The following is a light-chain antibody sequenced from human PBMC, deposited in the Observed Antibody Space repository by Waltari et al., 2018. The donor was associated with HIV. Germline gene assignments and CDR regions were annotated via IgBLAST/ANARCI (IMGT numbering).Light chain of an antibody. CDR2: DVS. V-gene: IGLV2-11*01. CDR3: CSYAGSFHVV. J-gene: IGLJ2*01. CDR1: SRDVGGYNY. Sequence: QSALTQPRSVSGSPGQSVTIPCTGTSRDVGGYNYVPWYQQHPGKAPKLKIYDVSRRPSGVPDRFSGSKSGNTASLTISGLQAEDEADYYCCSYAGSFHVVFGGGTKLTVL.